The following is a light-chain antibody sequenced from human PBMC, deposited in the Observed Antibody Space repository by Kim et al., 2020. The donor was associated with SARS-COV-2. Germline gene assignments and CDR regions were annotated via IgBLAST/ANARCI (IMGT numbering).Light chain of an antibody. CDR3: MQALQGYT. V-gene: IGKV2-28*01. Sequence: DIVMTQSPLSLPVTPGEPASISCRSSQSLLHSDGYNYLDWYLQKPGQSPQLLIYLGSNRASEVPDRFSGSGSGTDFTLKISRVEAEDVGAYYCMQALQGYTFGQGTKLEI. CDR1: QSLLHSDGYNY. J-gene: IGKJ2*01. CDR2: LGS.